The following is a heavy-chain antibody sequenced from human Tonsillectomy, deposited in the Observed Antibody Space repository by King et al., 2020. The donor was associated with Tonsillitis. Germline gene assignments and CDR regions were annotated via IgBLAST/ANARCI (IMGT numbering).Heavy chain of an antibody. CDR1: GFAFSSYG. CDR2: ISFSSTYI. V-gene: IGHV3-21*01. J-gene: IGHJ4*02. D-gene: IGHD3-10*01. Sequence: VQLVESGGGLVKPGGSLRLSCAASGFAFSSYGLIWVRQAPGRGLAWVSFISFSSTYIYYADSWKGRFTISRDNAKKSLYLQMNSLRAEDTAVYYCARVKPDSWSQKSFDSWGQGTLVTV. CDR3: ARVKPDSWSQKSFDS.